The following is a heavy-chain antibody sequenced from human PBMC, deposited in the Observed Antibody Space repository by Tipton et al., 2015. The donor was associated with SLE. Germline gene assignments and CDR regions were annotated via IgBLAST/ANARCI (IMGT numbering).Heavy chain of an antibody. D-gene: IGHD2/OR15-2a*01. Sequence: RSLRLSCAASGFTFDDYAMHWVRQAPGKGLEWVSSISWGGGDIAYADSVKARFTISRDNAKNSLYLQMNSLQTEDTAFYYCAKDRGGGGISLLFDLWGQGTLVTVSS. V-gene: IGHV3-9*01. J-gene: IGHJ4*02. CDR3: AKDRGGGGISLLFDL. CDR1: GFTFDDYA. CDR2: ISWGGGDI.